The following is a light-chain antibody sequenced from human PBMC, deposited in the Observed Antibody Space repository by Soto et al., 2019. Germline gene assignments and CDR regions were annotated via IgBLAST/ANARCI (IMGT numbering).Light chain of an antibody. CDR2: GVN. Sequence: QSALTQPASVSGSPGESITISCTGTDNDIGGYNFVSWYQQHPGKAPKLMIYGVNDRPSGVSSRFSGSSSGNTTSLTISGLQAEDEADYYCSSYAGDTPYIFGTGTKLTVL. CDR1: DNDIGGYNF. J-gene: IGLJ1*01. V-gene: IGLV2-14*01. CDR3: SSYAGDTPYI.